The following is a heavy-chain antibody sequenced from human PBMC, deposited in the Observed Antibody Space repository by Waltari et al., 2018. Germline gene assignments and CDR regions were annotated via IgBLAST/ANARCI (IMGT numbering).Heavy chain of an antibody. D-gene: IGHD6-13*01. CDR2: IYFAGST. J-gene: IGHJ3*02. Sequence: QLQLRESGPGLLKPSETLSLTCSVSGDSIGSGYYYWGWIRQAPGKGLEWIGSIYFAGSTYDNPSLKSRLTISVDTSKNQCSLGLGSVTAADTAVYYCAREVGGSSWSTTPRGDAFDIWGQGTMVTVSS. V-gene: IGHV4-39*07. CDR1: GDSIGSGYYY. CDR3: AREVGGSSWSTTPRGDAFDI.